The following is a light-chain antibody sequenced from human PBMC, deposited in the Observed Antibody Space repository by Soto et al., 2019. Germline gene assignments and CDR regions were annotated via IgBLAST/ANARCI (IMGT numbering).Light chain of an antibody. J-gene: IGKJ1*01. CDR2: DAS. CDR1: LGVSQY. Sequence: IVLTQSPGVMALSPGGAATLSCRASLGVSQYLALYQQKPGQAPRLLIYDASNRAAGIPARCSGSGCGTDVTLTISSLEPADFAVDYCNQRSNWPWTFGHGTKVDIK. CDR3: NQRSNWPWT. V-gene: IGKV3-11*01.